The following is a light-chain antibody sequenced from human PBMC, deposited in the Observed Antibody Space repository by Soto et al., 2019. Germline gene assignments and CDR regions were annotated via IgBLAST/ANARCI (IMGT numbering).Light chain of an antibody. CDR1: QSISSW. J-gene: IGKJ1*01. Sequence: DIQMTQSPSTLSAFVGDRVTITCRASQSISSWLAWYQQKPGKAPKLLVYQASTLESGVPLRFSGSGSGTEFTLTINSLQSDDFATYYCQQYDSYSWTFVQGTKVEVK. CDR2: QAS. CDR3: QQYDSYSWT. V-gene: IGKV1-5*03.